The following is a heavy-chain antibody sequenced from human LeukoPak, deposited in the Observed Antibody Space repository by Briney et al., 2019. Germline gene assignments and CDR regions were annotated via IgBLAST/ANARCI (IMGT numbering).Heavy chain of an antibody. D-gene: IGHD1-26*01. Sequence: QPGGSLRLSCAASGFTFSSYGMHWVRQAPGKGLEWVAVISYDGSNKYYADSVKGRFTISRDNSKNTLYLQMNSLRAEDTAVYYCCTGIVGATTTDYWGQGTLVTVSS. J-gene: IGHJ4*02. CDR1: GFTFSSYG. V-gene: IGHV3-30*03. CDR2: ISYDGSNK. CDR3: CTGIVGATTTDY.